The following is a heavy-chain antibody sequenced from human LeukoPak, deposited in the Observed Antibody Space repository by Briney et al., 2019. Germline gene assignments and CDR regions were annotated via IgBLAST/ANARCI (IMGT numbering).Heavy chain of an antibody. CDR1: GGSISSYY. J-gene: IGHJ4*02. CDR3: ARRMRGYYFDY. Sequence: SETLSLPCTVSGGSISSYYWSWIRPPPGKGLEWIGYIYTSGSTNYNPSLKSRVTISVDTSKNQFSLKLSSVTAADTAVYYCARRMRGYYFDYWGQGTLVTVSS. D-gene: IGHD2-8*01. V-gene: IGHV4-4*09. CDR2: IYTSGST.